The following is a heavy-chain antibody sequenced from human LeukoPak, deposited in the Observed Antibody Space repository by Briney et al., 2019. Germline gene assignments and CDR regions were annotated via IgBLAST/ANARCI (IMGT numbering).Heavy chain of an antibody. CDR3: ARDLRVRGVYYYGMDV. CDR1: GFTFSSYA. V-gene: IGHV3-30*04. D-gene: IGHD3-10*01. CDR2: ISYDGSNK. J-gene: IGHJ6*02. Sequence: TGRSLRLSCAASGFTFSSYAMHWVRQAPGKGLEWVAVISYDGSNKYYADSVKGRFTISRDNSKNTLYPQMNSLRAEDTAVYYCARDLRVRGVYYYGMDVWGQGTTVTVS.